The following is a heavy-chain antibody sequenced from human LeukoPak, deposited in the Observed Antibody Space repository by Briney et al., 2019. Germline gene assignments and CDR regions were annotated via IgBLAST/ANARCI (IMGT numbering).Heavy chain of an antibody. CDR1: GFTFSSYG. J-gene: IGHJ4*02. D-gene: IGHD3-3*01. CDR2: IRYDGVNA. CDR3: AKDRGVFGVAYSLDY. V-gene: IGHV3-30*02. Sequence: GGSLRLSCAASGFTFSSYGMHWVRQAPGKGLEWVTYIRYDGVNAYYADCVKGRFTVSRDLSKHTLYLQMNSLRAEDTAVYYCAKDRGVFGVAYSLDYWGQGTLVTVSS.